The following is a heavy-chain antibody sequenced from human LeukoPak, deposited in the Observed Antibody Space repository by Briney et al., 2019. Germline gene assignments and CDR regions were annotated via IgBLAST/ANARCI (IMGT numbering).Heavy chain of an antibody. CDR1: GFTFSSYG. CDR2: IRYDGSNK. V-gene: IGHV3-30*02. J-gene: IGHJ4*02. CDR3: ASTRTFDFWSDY. Sequence: GGSLRLSCAASGFTFSSYGMHWVRQAPGKGLEWVAFIRYDGSNKYYADSVKGRFTISRDNSKNTLYLQMNSLRAEDTAVYHCASTRTFDFWSDYWGQGTLVTVSS. D-gene: IGHD3-3*01.